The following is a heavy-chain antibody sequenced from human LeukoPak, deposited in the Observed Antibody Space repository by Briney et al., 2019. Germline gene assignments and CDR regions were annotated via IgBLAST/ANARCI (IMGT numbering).Heavy chain of an antibody. CDR1: GFTFSSYA. CDR2: ISGSGGST. D-gene: IGHD1-26*01. J-gene: IGHJ4*02. CDR3: TTDVTLVGATAGGY. V-gene: IGHV3-23*01. Sequence: GSLRLSCAASGFTFSSYAMSWVRQAPGKGLEWVSAISGSGGSTYYADSVKGRFTISRDNSKNTLYLQMNSLRAEDTAVYYCTTDVTLVGATAGGYWGQGTLVTVSS.